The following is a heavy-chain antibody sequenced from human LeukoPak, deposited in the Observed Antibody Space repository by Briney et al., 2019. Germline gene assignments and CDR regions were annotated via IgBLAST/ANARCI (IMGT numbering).Heavy chain of an antibody. CDR2: ISYDGSNK. CDR3: ARDYEWLSLPAGGTFDY. J-gene: IGHJ4*02. D-gene: IGHD3-3*01. V-gene: IGHV3-30*01. CDR1: GFNLSSYA. Sequence: GGSLRLSCAASGFNLSSYAMHWVRQAPGKGLEWVAVISYDGSNKYYADSVKGRFTISRDNSKNTLYLQMNSLRAEDTAVYYCARDYEWLSLPAGGTFDYWGQGTLVTVSS.